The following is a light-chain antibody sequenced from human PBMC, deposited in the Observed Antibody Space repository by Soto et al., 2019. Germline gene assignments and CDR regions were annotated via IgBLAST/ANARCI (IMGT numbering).Light chain of an antibody. CDR1: QSVATN. CDR3: QQSNNWPWT. J-gene: IGKJ1*01. CDR2: GAS. V-gene: IGKV3-15*01. Sequence: DIVMMQSTATLSVSPGESVTLSCRASQSVATNLAWYQQKHGQPPRILIYGASTRDTGIPARFSGSGSGTECTLPISRLQSVDVPVDSCQQSNNWPWTFGQGTKVDI.